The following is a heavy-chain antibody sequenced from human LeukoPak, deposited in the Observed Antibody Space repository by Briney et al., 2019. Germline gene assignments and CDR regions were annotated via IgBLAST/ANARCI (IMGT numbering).Heavy chain of an antibody. J-gene: IGHJ4*01. CDR1: GGSFINYY. Sequence: SETLSLTCSLSGGSFINYYWHWIRQSAEKGLEWIGHIYHTGDTNDNPSLKSRLTISVAKSRNLFSLRLTSVAAADTAIYYCARGGSKSWYPLMKWGQGTLVTVSS. D-gene: IGHD6-13*01. V-gene: IGHV4-4*07. CDR2: IYHTGDT. CDR3: ARGGSKSWYPLMK.